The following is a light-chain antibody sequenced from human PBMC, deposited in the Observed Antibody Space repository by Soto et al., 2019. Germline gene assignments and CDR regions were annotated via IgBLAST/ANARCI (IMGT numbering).Light chain of an antibody. CDR2: GAS. J-gene: IGKJ5*01. V-gene: IGKV3D-20*02. CDR3: QQRSNWPPIT. CDR1: QSVSNNY. Sequence: EIVLTQSPGTLXXSXGERATXXCRASQSVSNNYLAXXXXXXGXXXXXLIYGASNRATGIPDRFSGSGSGTDFTLTISRLEPEDFAVYYCQQRSNWPPITFGQGTRLEI.